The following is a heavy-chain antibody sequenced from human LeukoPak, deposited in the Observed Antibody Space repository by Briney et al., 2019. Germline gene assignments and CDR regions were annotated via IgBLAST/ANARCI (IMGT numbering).Heavy chain of an antibody. J-gene: IGHJ4*02. CDR1: GYTFTSYG. D-gene: IGHD2-21*02. Sequence: ASVKVSCKASGYTFTSYGISWVRQAPGQGLEWMGWISAYNGNTNYAQKLQGRVTMTTDTSTSTAYMELRSLRSDDTAVYYCARDCGGDCYPNSRGYWGQGTLVTVSS. V-gene: IGHV1-18*01. CDR3: ARDCGGDCYPNSRGY. CDR2: ISAYNGNT.